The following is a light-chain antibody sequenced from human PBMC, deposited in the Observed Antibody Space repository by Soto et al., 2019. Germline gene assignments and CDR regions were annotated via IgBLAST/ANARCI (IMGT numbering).Light chain of an antibody. CDR2: RNN. Sequence: QSVLTQPPSASGTPGQRVTISCCGSRANIGSNYVYCYQQLPGTAPKLLIYRNNQRPSGVPDRFSGSKSGTSASLAISGPRSEDEADYYCAAWDDSLSGYVFGTGTKVTVL. CDR3: AAWDDSLSGYV. CDR1: RANIGSNY. V-gene: IGLV1-47*01. J-gene: IGLJ1*01.